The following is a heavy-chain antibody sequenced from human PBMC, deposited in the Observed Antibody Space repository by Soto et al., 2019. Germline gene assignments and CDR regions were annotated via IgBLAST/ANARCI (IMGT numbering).Heavy chain of an antibody. J-gene: IGHJ4*01. CDR1: GYNFTNYW. CDR2: IHPGDSDT. Sequence: GESLKISCKGSGYNFTNYWIGWVRQMPGKGLEWMGIIHPGDSDTRYSPSFQGQVTISADKSISTAYLQWGNLKASDTAMYYCARHPYFYDSSGFCLDYWGQGTLVTVSS. D-gene: IGHD3-22*01. CDR3: ARHPYFYDSSGFCLDY. V-gene: IGHV5-51*01.